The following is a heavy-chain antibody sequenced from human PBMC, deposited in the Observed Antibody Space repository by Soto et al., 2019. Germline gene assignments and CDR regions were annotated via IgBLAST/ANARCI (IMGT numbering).Heavy chain of an antibody. CDR2: IIPILGIA. D-gene: IGHD3-10*01. Sequence: HVQLVQSGAEVKKPGSSVKVSCKASGGTFSSYTISWVRQARGQGLEWMGRIIPILGIANYAQKFQGRVTITADKSTSTAYMELSSLRSEDTAVYYCAIDRDYYGSGSYFDWGQGTLVTVSS. CDR1: GGTFSSYT. J-gene: IGHJ4*02. CDR3: AIDRDYYGSGSYFD. V-gene: IGHV1-69*08.